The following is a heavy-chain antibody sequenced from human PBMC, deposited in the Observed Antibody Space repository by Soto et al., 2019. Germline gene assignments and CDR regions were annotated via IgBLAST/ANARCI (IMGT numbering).Heavy chain of an antibody. CDR1: GYSFTTYG. Sequence: QVQLVQSGVEVKKPGASVEVSCKASGYSFTTYGISWVRQAPGRGLEWIGWISTWNGDRIYAQKIQGRVTMTTDTTTTTAKMELRSLTSDDTAVYYCTRDIGVCAYGSATNGMDVWAKGPRSPSP. CDR2: ISTWNGDR. CDR3: TRDIGVCAYGSATNGMDV. V-gene: IGHV1-18*01. D-gene: IGHD3-10*01. J-gene: IGHJ6*02.